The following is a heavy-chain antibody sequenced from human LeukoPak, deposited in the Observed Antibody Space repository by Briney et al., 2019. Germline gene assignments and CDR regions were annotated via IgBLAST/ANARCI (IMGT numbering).Heavy chain of an antibody. CDR1: GFTFSNAW. V-gene: IGHV3-15*01. D-gene: IGHD3-10*01. J-gene: IGHJ3*01. CDR2: IMSKTDGGTT. CDR3: TTASVTMVRGVINPDAFDV. Sequence: GGSLRLSCAASGFTFSNAWMSWVRQAPGKGLEWVGRIMSKTDGGTTAYAAPVKGRFTISRDDSKNTLYLQMKGLETEDTAVYYCTTASVTMVRGVINPDAFDVWGLGTMVIVSS.